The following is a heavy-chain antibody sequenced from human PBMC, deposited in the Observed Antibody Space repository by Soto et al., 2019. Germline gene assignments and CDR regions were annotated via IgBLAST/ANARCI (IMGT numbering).Heavy chain of an antibody. J-gene: IGHJ6*02. V-gene: IGHV1-18*01. Sequence: ASVKVSCKASGYTFPSYGISWVRQAPGQGLEWMGWISAYNGNTNYAQKLQGRVTMTTDTSTSTAYMELRSLRSDDTAVYYCARDSTPGAAIFGVVIIRNYYYYGMDVWGQGTTVTVSS. CDR1: GYTFPSYG. D-gene: IGHD3-3*01. CDR2: ISAYNGNT. CDR3: ARDSTPGAAIFGVVIIRNYYYYGMDV.